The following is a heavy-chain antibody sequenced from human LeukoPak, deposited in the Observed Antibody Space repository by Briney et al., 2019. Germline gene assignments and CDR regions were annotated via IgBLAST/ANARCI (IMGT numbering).Heavy chain of an antibody. D-gene: IGHD3-22*01. CDR3: ARAEIPNYYYDSSGYYPPDY. J-gene: IGHJ4*02. CDR2: ISAYNGNT. CDR1: GYTFTSYG. V-gene: IGHV1-18*01. Sequence: ASVKVSCKASGYTFTSYGISWVRQAPGQGLEWMGWISAYNGNTTYAQKLQGRVTMTTDTSTSTAYMELRSLRSDDTAVYCCARAEIPNYYYDSSGYYPPDYWGQGTLVTVSS.